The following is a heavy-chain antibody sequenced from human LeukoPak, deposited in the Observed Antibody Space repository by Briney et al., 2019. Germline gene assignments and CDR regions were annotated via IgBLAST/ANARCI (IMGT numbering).Heavy chain of an antibody. D-gene: IGHD1-1*01. CDR3: ARVAKERVGGVYYFDY. CDR1: GFTFSDYD. CDR2: IGTAGDT. Sequence: GGSLRLSCAASGFTFSDYDMHWVRQATGKGLEWVSAIGTAGDTYYTGSVKGRFTISRENAKNSLYLQVNSLRAGDTAVYYCARVAKERVGGVYYFDYWGQGALVTVSS. J-gene: IGHJ4*02. V-gene: IGHV3-13*01.